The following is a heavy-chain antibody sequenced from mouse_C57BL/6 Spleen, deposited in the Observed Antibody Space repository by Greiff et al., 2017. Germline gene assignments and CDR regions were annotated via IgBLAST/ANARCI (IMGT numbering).Heavy chain of an antibody. V-gene: IGHV5-17*01. Sequence: EVMLVEPGGGLVKPGGSLKLSCAASGFTFSDYGMHWVRQAPEKGLEWVAYISSGSSTIYYADTVKGRFTISRDNAKNTLFLQMTSLRSEDTAMYYCAREDYGSSYAMDYWGQGTSVTVSS. CDR1: GFTFSDYG. D-gene: IGHD1-1*01. CDR2: ISSGSSTI. J-gene: IGHJ4*01. CDR3: AREDYGSSYAMDY.